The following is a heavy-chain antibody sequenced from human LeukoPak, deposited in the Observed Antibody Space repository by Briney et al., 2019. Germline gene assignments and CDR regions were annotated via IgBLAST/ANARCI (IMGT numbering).Heavy chain of an antibody. J-gene: IGHJ6*02. V-gene: IGHV3-23*01. CDR2: ISGSGTST. D-gene: IGHD2-21*02. Sequence: GGSLRLSCAACGFTFSSYAMTWVRQAPGKGLEWVSGISGSGTSTYYADSVKGRFIISRDNSKNTLYLHMNSLRPEDTAVYCCAKTATRVRGYGMDVWGQGTTVTVSS. CDR3: AKTATRVRGYGMDV. CDR1: GFTFSSYA.